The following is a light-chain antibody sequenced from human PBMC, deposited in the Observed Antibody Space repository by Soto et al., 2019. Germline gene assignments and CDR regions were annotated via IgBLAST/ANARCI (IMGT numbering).Light chain of an antibody. CDR3: QQRSTWPPFT. Sequence: EIVLTQSRATLSLSPGYISTLSCRASQSVSSYLAWYQKKPVQAPRLLXYDASNRATGIPARFSGSGSGTDLTLTISSLETEDFAVYYCQQRSTWPPFTFGPGTKVYIK. V-gene: IGKV3-11*01. J-gene: IGKJ3*01. CDR1: QSVSSY. CDR2: DAS.